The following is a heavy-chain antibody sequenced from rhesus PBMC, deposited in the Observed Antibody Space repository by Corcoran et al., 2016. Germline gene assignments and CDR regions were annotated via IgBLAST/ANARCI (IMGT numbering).Heavy chain of an antibody. D-gene: IGHD2-2*01. CDR1: GGSFSRYW. CDR2: INGNSGST. Sequence: QVQLQESGPGLVKPSETLSLTCAVPGGSFSRYWWGWIRRPPGKGLEWIGEINGNSGSTNYNPSLKSRVTISKDASKNQFSLKLSSVTAADTAVYYCARSAILDYWGQGVLVTVSS. J-gene: IGHJ4*01. CDR3: ARSAILDY. V-gene: IGHV4-80*01.